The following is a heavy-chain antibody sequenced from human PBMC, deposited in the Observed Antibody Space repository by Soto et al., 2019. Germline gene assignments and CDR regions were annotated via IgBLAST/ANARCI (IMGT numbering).Heavy chain of an antibody. V-gene: IGHV4-30-4*01. CDR3: AIGRGYSYGIDI. CDR1: GDSISSSNNY. CDR2: ISYSGTT. J-gene: IGHJ4*02. Sequence: SETLSLTCTVSGDSISSSNNYWSWIRQPPGEGLEWIGFISYSGTTSYSPSLKSRLAISLDTSKNQFSLSLSSVTAADTAVYYCAIGRGYSYGIDIWAQGNLVTVSS. D-gene: IGHD5-18*01.